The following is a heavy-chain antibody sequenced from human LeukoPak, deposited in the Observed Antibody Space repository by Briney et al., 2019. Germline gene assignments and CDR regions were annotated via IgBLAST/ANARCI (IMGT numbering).Heavy chain of an antibody. CDR2: IYTSGST. Sequence: SQTLSLTCTVSGGSISSGSYYWSWIRQPAGKGLEWIGRIYTSGSTNYNPSLKSRVTISVDTSKNQFSLKLSSVTAADTAVYYCARIDCSSTSCYTTGAEYFQHWGQGTLVTVSS. CDR1: GGSISSGSYY. CDR3: ARIDCSSTSCYTTGAEYFQH. J-gene: IGHJ1*01. D-gene: IGHD2-2*02. V-gene: IGHV4-61*02.